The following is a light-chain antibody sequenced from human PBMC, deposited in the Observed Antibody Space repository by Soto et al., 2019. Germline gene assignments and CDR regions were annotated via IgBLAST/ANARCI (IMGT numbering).Light chain of an antibody. J-gene: IGKJ3*01. CDR1: QGISNY. Sequence: DIQMTQSPCSLSASGEDRVTITCRASQGISNYLAWYQQKPGKVPKLLIYAASTLQSGVPSRFSGSGSGTDFTLTISSLQPEDVAPYYRQKYNSAPRTICPGTKVDIK. CDR3: QKYNSAPRT. CDR2: AAS. V-gene: IGKV1-27*01.